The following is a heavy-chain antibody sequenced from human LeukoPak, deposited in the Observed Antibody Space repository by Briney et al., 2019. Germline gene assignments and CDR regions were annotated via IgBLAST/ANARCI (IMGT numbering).Heavy chain of an antibody. J-gene: IGHJ3*01. CDR3: AKDVNSDYPRAHAFHV. Sequence: PGGSLRLSCAASGFMFSNYVIHWVRQAPGKGLECVAYVWNDGSTRRYADSVKGRFTVSRDNSRNTLYLQMDSLRVEDTALYYCAKDVNSDYPRAHAFHVWGQGTMVTVSS. CDR2: VWNDGSTR. D-gene: IGHD4-11*01. CDR1: GFMFSNYV. V-gene: IGHV3-30*02.